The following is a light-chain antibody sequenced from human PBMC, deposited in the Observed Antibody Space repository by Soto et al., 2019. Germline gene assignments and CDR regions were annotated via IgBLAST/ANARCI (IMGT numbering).Light chain of an antibody. CDR1: QSVSSY. CDR2: DAS. CDR3: QPRSNWPPRWR. V-gene: IGKV3-11*01. J-gene: IGKJ1*01. Sequence: EIVLTQSPATLSLSPGERATLSCRASQSVSSYLAWYQQKPGQAPRLLIYDASNRATGIPARFSGSGSGTDFTLTISSLEPEDFAVYYCQPRSNWPPRWRFGQGTKVEIK.